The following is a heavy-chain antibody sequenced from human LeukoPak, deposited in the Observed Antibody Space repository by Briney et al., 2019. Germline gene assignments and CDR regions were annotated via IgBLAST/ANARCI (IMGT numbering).Heavy chain of an antibody. D-gene: IGHD6-13*01. CDR1: GYTFTGYY. J-gene: IGHJ4*02. CDR3: ARDAGNPYSSFDY. Sequence: ASVKVSCKASGYTFTGYYMHWVRQAPGQRLEWMGWINPNSGGTNYAQKFQGWVTMTTDTSTSTAYMELRSLRSDDTAVYYCARDAGNPYSSFDYWGQGTLVTVSS. CDR2: INPNSGGT. V-gene: IGHV1-2*04.